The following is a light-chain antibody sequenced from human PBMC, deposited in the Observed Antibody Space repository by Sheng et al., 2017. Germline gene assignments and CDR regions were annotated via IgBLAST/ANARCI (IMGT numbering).Light chain of an antibody. CDR2: DTS. CDR1: QSFNNN. CDR3: QQRSIWPIT. Sequence: ETMMTQSPATLSVSPGERATLSCRASQSFNNNLAWYQQKPGQPPRLLIYDTSSRATGIPARFSGSRSGTDFTLTISILEPEDFALYYCQQRSIWPITFGQGTRLEIK. V-gene: IGKV3-11*01. J-gene: IGKJ5*01.